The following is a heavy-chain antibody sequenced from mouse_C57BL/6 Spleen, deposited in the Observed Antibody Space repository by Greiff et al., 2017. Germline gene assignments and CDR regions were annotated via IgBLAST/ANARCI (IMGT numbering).Heavy chain of an antibody. D-gene: IGHD2-4*01. J-gene: IGHJ4*01. CDR1: GYTFTDYY. Sequence: QVQLQQSGAELVRPGASVKLSCKASGYTFTDYYINWVKQRPGQGLEWIARIYPGSGNTYYNEKFKGKATLTAEKSSSTAYMQLSSLTSEDSAVYFCAIYYDYGDAMDYWGQGTSGTVSS. CDR3: AIYYDYGDAMDY. CDR2: IYPGSGNT. V-gene: IGHV1-76*01.